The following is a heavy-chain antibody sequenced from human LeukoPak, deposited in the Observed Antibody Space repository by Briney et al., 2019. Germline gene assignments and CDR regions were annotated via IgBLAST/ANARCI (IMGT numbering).Heavy chain of an antibody. CDR3: ARDRGEAVATYYFDY. D-gene: IGHD6-19*01. Sequence: TGGSLRLSCAASGFTSSSYAMHCVRQAPGKGLEWVAVISYDGSNKYYADSVKGRFTISRDNSKNTLYLQMNSLRAEDTAVYYCARDRGEAVATYYFDYWGQGTLVTVSS. CDR2: ISYDGSNK. J-gene: IGHJ4*02. V-gene: IGHV3-30*04. CDR1: GFTSSSYA.